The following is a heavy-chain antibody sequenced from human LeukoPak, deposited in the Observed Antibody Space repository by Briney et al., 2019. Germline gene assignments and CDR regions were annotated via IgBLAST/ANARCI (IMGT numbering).Heavy chain of an antibody. V-gene: IGHV3-23*01. J-gene: IGHJ4*02. CDR1: GFTFSSYA. D-gene: IGHD3-10*01. CDR2: ISGSGDST. CDR3: AKIYGSGSYYGRYIDC. Sequence: PGGSLRLSCTASGFTFSSYALSWVRQAPGKGLEWVSAISGSGDSTYYADSVKGRFTISRDNSKNTLYLQMNSLRAEDTAVYYCAKIYGSGSYYGRYIDCWGQGTLVTVSS.